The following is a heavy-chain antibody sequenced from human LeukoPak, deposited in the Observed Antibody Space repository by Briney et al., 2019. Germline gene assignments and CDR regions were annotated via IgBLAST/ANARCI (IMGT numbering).Heavy chain of an antibody. J-gene: IGHJ4*02. D-gene: IGHD3-22*01. CDR2: IKQDGSEK. V-gene: IGHV3-7*01. CDR1: GFTFSSYW. CDR3: ARGHYYDSSGYPGGY. Sequence: GGSLRLSCAASGFTFSSYWMNWVRQAPGKGLEWVANIKQDGSEKNYVDSVKGRFTISKDNAKNSLYLQMNSLRVEDTAVYYCARGHYYDSSGYPGGYWGQGTLVTVSP.